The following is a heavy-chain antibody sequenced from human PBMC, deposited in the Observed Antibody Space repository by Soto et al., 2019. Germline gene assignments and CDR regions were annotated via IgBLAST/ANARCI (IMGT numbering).Heavy chain of an antibody. CDR3: ARRHYYGPAYGMHV. D-gene: IGHD3-10*01. Sequence: GASVKVSCKASGYTFTDYYIHWVRQAPGQGLEWMGWISPRTGSANFAQRFQGRVSMTRDTSITTAYMELRRLKSDDTAVYYCARRHYYGPAYGMHVWGQGTTVTVSS. CDR2: ISPRTGSA. CDR1: GYTFTDYY. V-gene: IGHV1-2*02. J-gene: IGHJ6*02.